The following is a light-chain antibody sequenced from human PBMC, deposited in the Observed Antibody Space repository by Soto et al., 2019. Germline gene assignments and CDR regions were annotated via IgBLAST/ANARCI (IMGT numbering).Light chain of an antibody. CDR3: SSYTSSNTFWV. CDR2: EVS. V-gene: IGLV2-14*01. CDR1: SSDVGGYNY. J-gene: IGLJ3*02. Sequence: QSALTQPASVSGSPGQSITISCTGTSSDVGGYNYVSWYQHHPGKAPKLMIYEVSNRPSGVSDRFSGSKSGNTASLTISGLQAEDEADYYCSSYTSSNTFWVFGGGTKVTVL.